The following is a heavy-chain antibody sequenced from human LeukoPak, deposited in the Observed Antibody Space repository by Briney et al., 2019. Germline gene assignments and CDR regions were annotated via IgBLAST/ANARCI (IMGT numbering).Heavy chain of an antibody. J-gene: IGHJ3*01. CDR3: ATRPRELLSGIP. D-gene: IGHD1-26*01. CDR1: GFTFSSYA. CDR2: ISVSGDIT. V-gene: IGHV3-23*01. Sequence: PGRSLRLSCAASGFTFSSYAMHWVRQAPGKGLEWVSGISVSGDITYYADSVKGRFTISRDNSKKTLYLQMSSLRAEDTAVYYCATRPRELLSGIPWGQGTMVTVSS.